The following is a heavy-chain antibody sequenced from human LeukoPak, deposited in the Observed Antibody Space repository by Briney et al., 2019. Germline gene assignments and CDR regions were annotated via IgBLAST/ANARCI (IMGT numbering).Heavy chain of an antibody. CDR3: AGAYYGSGSYPDY. CDR1: GFTFSSYW. D-gene: IGHD3-10*01. J-gene: IGHJ4*02. CDR2: INSDGSNT. V-gene: IGHV3-74*01. Sequence: GGSLRLSCAASGFTFSSYWMHWVRQAPGKGLVWVSRINSDGSNTSYADSVKGRFTISRDNAKNTLYLQMNSLRAEDTAVYYCAGAYYGSGSYPDYWGQGTLVTVSS.